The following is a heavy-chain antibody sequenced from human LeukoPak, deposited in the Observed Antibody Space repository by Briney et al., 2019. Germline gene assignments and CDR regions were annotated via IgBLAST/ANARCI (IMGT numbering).Heavy chain of an antibody. J-gene: IGHJ4*02. CDR3: ASWQWLKPANFDY. V-gene: IGHV3-48*04. D-gene: IGHD6-19*01. CDR1: EFTFSSYS. CDR2: ISSSSSTI. Sequence: GGSLRLFCAASEFTFSSYSMNWVRQAPGKGLEWVSYISSSSSTIYYADSVKGRFTISRDNAKNSLYLQMNSLRAEDTAVYYCASWQWLKPANFDYWGQGTLVTVSS.